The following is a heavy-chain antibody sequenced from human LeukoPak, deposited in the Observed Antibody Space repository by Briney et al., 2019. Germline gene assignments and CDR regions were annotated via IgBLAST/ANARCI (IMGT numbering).Heavy chain of an antibody. CDR2: INHSGST. D-gene: IGHD3-22*01. CDR1: GGSFSGYY. V-gene: IGHV4-34*01. CDR3: ARDRRYDSGGYYYANYMDV. J-gene: IGHJ6*03. Sequence: SETLSLTCAVYGGSFSGYYWSWIRQPPGKGLEWIGEINHSGSTNYNPSLKSRVTISVDTSKNQFSLKLSSVTAADTAVYYCARDRRYDSGGYYYANYMDVWGKGTTVTVSS.